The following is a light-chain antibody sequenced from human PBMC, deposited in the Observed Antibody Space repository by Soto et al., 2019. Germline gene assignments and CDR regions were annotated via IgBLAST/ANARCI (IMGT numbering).Light chain of an antibody. V-gene: IGKV3-15*01. CDR1: HSVIID. Sequence: EMVMTQSPATLSVSPGERATLSCRASHSVIIDLACYQQTPGQAPRLLIYGASTRATGIPARFSGSGSGTEFILTISSLQSEDFAVYYCQQYSKWPLTFGGGTKVDIK. CDR3: QQYSKWPLT. CDR2: GAS. J-gene: IGKJ4*01.